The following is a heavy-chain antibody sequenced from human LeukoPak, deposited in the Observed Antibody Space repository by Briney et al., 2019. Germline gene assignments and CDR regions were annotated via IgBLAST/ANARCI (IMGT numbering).Heavy chain of an antibody. CDR2: ISSSSSTI. CDR3: ARNPHVGTAMAGSFDY. Sequence: GGSLRLSRAASGFTFSSYSMNWVRQAPGKGLEWVSYISSSSSTIYYADSVKGRFTISRDNAKNSLYLQMNSLRAEDTAVYYCARNPHVGTAMAGSFDYWGQGTLVTVSS. V-gene: IGHV3-48*04. D-gene: IGHD5-18*01. CDR1: GFTFSSYS. J-gene: IGHJ4*02.